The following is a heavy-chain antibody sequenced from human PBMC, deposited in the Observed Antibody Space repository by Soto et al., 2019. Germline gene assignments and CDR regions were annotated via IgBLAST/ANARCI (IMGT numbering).Heavy chain of an antibody. D-gene: IGHD3-9*01. CDR3: IRVHYVIFNGHLFRMDV. CDR2: IRGKAFGGTA. CDR1: GFTFGDYA. V-gene: IGHV3-49*05. J-gene: IGHJ6*02. Sequence: VRLVESGGGLVKPGRSLRLSCTGSGFTFGDYAMSWFRQAPGKGLEWVGFIRGKAFGGTAEYAASVRGRFTISRDDSKSISYLQMNSLKIQDTALYYCIRVHYVIFNGHLFRMDVWGQGTTVTVSS.